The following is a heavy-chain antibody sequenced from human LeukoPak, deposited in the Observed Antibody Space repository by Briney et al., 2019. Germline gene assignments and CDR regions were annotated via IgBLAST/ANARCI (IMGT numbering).Heavy chain of an antibody. CDR3: ARDTYYYGSGSYNDAFDI. J-gene: IGHJ3*02. V-gene: IGHV4-30-4*01. CDR1: GGSISSGDYY. D-gene: IGHD3-10*01. CDR2: IYYSGST. Sequence: PSETLSLTCTVSGGSISSGDYYWRWIRQPPGKGLEWVGYIYYSGSTYYTPSLKSRVTISVDTSKTHFSLKLSSVTAADTAVYYCARDTYYYGSGSYNDAFDIWGQGTMVTVSS.